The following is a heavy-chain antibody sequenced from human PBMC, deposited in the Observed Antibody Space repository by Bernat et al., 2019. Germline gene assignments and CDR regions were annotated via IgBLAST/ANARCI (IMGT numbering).Heavy chain of an antibody. D-gene: IGHD3-16*01. V-gene: IGHV4-39*01. CDR3: ARHERGTGLGSAFDI. CDR1: GGSISSSSYY. Sequence: QLQLQESGPGLVKPSETLSLTCTVSGGSISSSSYYWGWIRQPPGQGLEWIGSIYYSGSTYYNPSLKSRVTISVDTSKNQFSLKLSSVTAADTAVYYCARHERGTGLGSAFDIWGQGTMVTVSS. CDR2: IYYSGST. J-gene: IGHJ3*02.